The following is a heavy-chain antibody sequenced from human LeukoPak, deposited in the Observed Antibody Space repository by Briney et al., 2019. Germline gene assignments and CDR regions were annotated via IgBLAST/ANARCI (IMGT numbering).Heavy chain of an antibody. CDR1: GFTFSSYG. CDR2: IRYDGSNK. V-gene: IGHV3-30*02. J-gene: IGHJ4*02. Sequence: PGGSLRLSCAASGFTFSSYGMHWVRQAPGKGLEWVAFIRYDGSNKYYADSVKGRFTISRDNSKNTLDLQMNSLRAEDTAVYYCAKGDYYYGSGSYRGGYYFDYWGQGTLVTVSS. D-gene: IGHD3-10*01. CDR3: AKGDYYYGSGSYRGGYYFDY.